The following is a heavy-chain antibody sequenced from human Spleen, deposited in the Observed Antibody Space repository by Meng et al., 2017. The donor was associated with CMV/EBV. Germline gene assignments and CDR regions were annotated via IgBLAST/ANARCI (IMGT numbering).Heavy chain of an antibody. CDR1: GYTFRSYE. J-gene: IGHJ4*02. V-gene: IGHV1-3*01. CDR3: TRGGVVIMCFDY. CDR2: INVGSGNT. D-gene: IGHD3-3*01. Sequence: SCQASGYTFRSYEVHWVRQAPGQRLEWMGRINVGSGNTGYSQKFQDRVTITRDTSATTVYMELRSLRSKDTAVYYCTRGGVVIMCFDYWGQGTLVTVSS.